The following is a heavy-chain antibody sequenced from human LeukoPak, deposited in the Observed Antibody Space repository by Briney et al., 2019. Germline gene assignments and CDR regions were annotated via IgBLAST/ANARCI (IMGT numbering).Heavy chain of an antibody. D-gene: IGHD5-24*01. Sequence: TSETLSLTCTVSGGSISSYYWSWIRQPPGKGLEWIGYIYYSGSTNYNPSLKSRVTISVDTSKNQFSLKLSSVTAADTAVYYCASQSWMATSSFDYWGQGTLVTVSS. J-gene: IGHJ4*02. CDR3: ASQSWMATSSFDY. CDR1: GGSISSYY. CDR2: IYYSGST. V-gene: IGHV4-59*01.